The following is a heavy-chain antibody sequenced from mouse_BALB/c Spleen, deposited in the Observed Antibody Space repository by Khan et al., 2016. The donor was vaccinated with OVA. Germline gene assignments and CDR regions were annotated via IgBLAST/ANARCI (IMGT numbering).Heavy chain of an antibody. D-gene: IGHD1-1*01. CDR1: GYSITRDYA. Sequence: EVQLQESGPGLVKPSQSLSLTCTVTGYSITRDYAWYWIRQLPGNQLERMGFIRYSGNTNYNPSLKSRISFTRDTSKNQFFLQLNCVTTEDTAVYYCARVYGGDFDYWGQGTTLTVSS. CDR2: IRYSGNT. CDR3: ARVYGGDFDY. J-gene: IGHJ2*01. V-gene: IGHV3-2*02.